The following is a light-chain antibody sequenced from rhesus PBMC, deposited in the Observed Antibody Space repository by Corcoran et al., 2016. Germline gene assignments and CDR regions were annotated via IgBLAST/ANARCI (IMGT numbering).Light chain of an antibody. CDR3: CSYAGSFTYI. Sequence: QSALTQPRSVSGSPGQSVTISCTGTSSDIGDDKYVSWYQQHPGTAPKLMIYEVSKRPSGVSDRFSGSKSGNTASLTISGLQAEDEADYHCCSYAGSFTYIFGSGTRLTVL. CDR2: EVS. J-gene: IGLJ1*01. V-gene: IGLV2-32*01. CDR1: SSDIGDDKY.